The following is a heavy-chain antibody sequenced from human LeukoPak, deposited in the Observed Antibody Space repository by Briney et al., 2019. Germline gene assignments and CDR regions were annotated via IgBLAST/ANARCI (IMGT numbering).Heavy chain of an antibody. V-gene: IGHV4-30-4*08. J-gene: IGHJ4*02. D-gene: IGHD4-11*01. Sequence: SETLSLTCNVSGDSINSGDYYWRWIRQPPGKGLEWIGYISYNGNSYYSPSLKSHVSISTDTSRNQFFLRMTSVTAADTAVYFCGRSYSSSQDHWGRGILVAVSS. CDR3: GRSYSSSQDH. CDR2: ISYNGNS. CDR1: GDSINSGDYY.